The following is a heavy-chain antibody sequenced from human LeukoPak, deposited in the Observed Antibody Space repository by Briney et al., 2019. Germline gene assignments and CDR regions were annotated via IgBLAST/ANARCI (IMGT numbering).Heavy chain of an antibody. CDR2: INPSGGST. Sequence: GASVKVSCKASGYTFTSYYMHWVRQAPGQGLEWMGIINPSGGSTSYAQKFQGRVTMTRDMSTSTVYMELSSLGSEDTAVYYCAREEGGPGPYDYWGQGTLVTVSS. D-gene: IGHD2-15*01. V-gene: IGHV1-46*01. J-gene: IGHJ4*02. CDR1: GYTFTSYY. CDR3: AREEGGPGPYDY.